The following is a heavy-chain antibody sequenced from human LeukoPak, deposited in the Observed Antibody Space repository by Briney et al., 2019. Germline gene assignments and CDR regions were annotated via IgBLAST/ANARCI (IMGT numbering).Heavy chain of an antibody. Sequence: PGGSLRLSCAASGFTFSNAWMSWVRQAPGKGLEWVGRIKSKTDGGTTDYAAPVKGRFTISRDDSKNTLYLQMNSLKTEDTAVYYCTTEGGSGYYGDDYWGQGTLVTVSS. V-gene: IGHV3-15*01. D-gene: IGHD3-22*01. CDR1: GFTFSNAW. CDR3: TTEGGSGYYGDDY. J-gene: IGHJ4*02. CDR2: IKSKTDGGTT.